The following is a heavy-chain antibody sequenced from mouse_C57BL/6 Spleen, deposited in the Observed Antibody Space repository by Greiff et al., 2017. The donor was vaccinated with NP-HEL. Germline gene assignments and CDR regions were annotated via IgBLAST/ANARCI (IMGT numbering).Heavy chain of an antibody. J-gene: IGHJ4*01. CDR2: ISSGSSTI. Sequence: EVKLVESGGGLVKPGGSLKLSCAASGFTFSDYGMHWVRQAPEKGLEWVAYISSGSSTIYYADTVKGRFTISRDNAKNTLFLQMTSLRSEDTAMYYCARQGDDGYAMDYWGQGTSVTVSS. D-gene: IGHD2-3*01. V-gene: IGHV5-17*01. CDR1: GFTFSDYG. CDR3: ARQGDDGYAMDY.